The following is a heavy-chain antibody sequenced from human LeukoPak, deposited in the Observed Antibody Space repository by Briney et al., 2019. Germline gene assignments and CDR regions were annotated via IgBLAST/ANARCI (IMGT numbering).Heavy chain of an antibody. CDR2: INPNSGGT. CDR1: GYTFTGYY. Sequence: GASVKVSCKASGYTFTGYYMHWVRQAPGQGLEWMGWINPNSGGTNYAQKFQGRVTMTRDTSISTTSMELSGLRSDDTAVYYCARENGAYCSGGSCYDAFGIWGQGTMVTVSS. J-gene: IGHJ3*02. CDR3: ARENGAYCSGGSCYDAFGI. D-gene: IGHD2-15*01. V-gene: IGHV1-2*02.